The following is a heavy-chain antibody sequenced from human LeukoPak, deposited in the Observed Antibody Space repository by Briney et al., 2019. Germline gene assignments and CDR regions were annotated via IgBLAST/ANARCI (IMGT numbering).Heavy chain of an antibody. D-gene: IGHD5-18*01. Sequence: AASVKVSCKASGGTFSSYAISWVRQAPGRGLEWMGGIIPIFGTANYAQKFQGRVTITTDESTSTAYMELSSLRSEDTAVYYCASGGYSYGIYFDYWGQGTLVTVSS. CDR3: ASGGYSYGIYFDY. CDR1: GGTFSSYA. J-gene: IGHJ4*02. CDR2: IIPIFGTA. V-gene: IGHV1-69*05.